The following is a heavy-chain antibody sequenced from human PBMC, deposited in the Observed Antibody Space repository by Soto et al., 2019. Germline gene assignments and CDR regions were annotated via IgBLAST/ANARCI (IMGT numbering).Heavy chain of an antibody. Sequence: QVQLQESGPGLVKPSETLSLTCTVSGGSISSYYWSWIRQPPGRGLEWIGYIYYSGSPNYNPSLKSRVTISVDTSKNQFSLKLSSVTAADTAVYYCARDLGYCSTTSCYPWFDPWGQGTLVTVSS. V-gene: IGHV4-59*01. D-gene: IGHD2-2*01. CDR2: IYYSGSP. CDR3: ARDLGYCSTTSCYPWFDP. J-gene: IGHJ5*02. CDR1: GGSISSYY.